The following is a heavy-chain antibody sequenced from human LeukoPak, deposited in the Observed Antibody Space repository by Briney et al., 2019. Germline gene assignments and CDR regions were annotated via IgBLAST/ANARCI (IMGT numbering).Heavy chain of an antibody. D-gene: IGHD1-26*01. V-gene: IGHV4-59*11. J-gene: IGHJ4*02. CDR2: IYYSGTI. Sequence: PSETLSLTCSVSGGSLSGHYWSWIRQPPGKGLQWIGYIYYSGTINYNPSLKSRVTISVDTSKNHFSLKLRFVCAADSAVYYCARGGEPYFDYWGQGNLVTVSS. CDR3: ARGGEPYFDY. CDR1: GGSLSGHY.